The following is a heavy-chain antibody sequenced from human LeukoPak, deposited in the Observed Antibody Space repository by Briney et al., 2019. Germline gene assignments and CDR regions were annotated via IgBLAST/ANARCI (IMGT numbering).Heavy chain of an antibody. CDR1: GFTFSNYG. V-gene: IGHV3-23*01. CDR3: AKKSLPVVPAAMDF. Sequence: GGSLILSCSASGFTFSNYGMIWVRQAPGKGLEYVSAISASSSATFYADSVNGRFAISRENYRNTLYLQMNSLRAEDTAVYYCAKKSLPVVPAAMDFWGQGALVTVSS. D-gene: IGHD2-2*01. CDR2: ISASSSAT. J-gene: IGHJ4*02.